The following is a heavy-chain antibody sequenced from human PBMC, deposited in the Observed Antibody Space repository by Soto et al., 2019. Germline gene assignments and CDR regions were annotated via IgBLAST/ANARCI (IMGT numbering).Heavy chain of an antibody. D-gene: IGHD3-16*01. Sequence: GGSLRLSCAASGFTFNGAWMNWVRQAPGKGLEWVGRVKSKVDGGSIDYAAPVRGRFTISRDDSRNTVDLQMNSLSAEDSAMYYCSAVLPDWGAYAFDYWGQGTLVTVSS. CDR3: SAVLPDWGAYAFDY. CDR2: VKSKVDGGSI. CDR1: GFTFNGAW. V-gene: IGHV3-15*07. J-gene: IGHJ4*02.